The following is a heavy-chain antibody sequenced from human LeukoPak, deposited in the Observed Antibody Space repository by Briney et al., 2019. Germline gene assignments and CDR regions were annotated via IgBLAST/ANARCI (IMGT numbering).Heavy chain of an antibody. CDR1: GFIFSNYG. Sequence: QPGRSLRLSCAASGFIFSNYGMHWVRQAPGKGLEWVAVVSHDGSTKFYAGSVKGRFTISRDNSKNTLDLQMYSLRAEDTAVYYCAKEPTSYSSGWYFQHWGQGTLVTVSS. J-gene: IGHJ1*01. D-gene: IGHD6-25*01. V-gene: IGHV3-30*18. CDR3: AKEPTSYSSGWYFQH. CDR2: VSHDGSTK.